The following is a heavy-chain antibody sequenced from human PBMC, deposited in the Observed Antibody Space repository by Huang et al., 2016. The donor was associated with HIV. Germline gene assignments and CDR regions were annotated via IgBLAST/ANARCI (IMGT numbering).Heavy chain of an antibody. Sequence: QVRLHQWGTGVLKPSETLSLKCAVYGGSFNGHFWTWNRQSPGKGLEWIGESDHRGTTSSNPSLKSRVTMSLDTSKSQFYLNLTSVTATDTATYYCARPRMTEGNSDSTWSYFDSWGQGTPVIVSS. CDR1: GGSFNGHF. CDR3: ARPRMTEGNSDSTWSYFDS. J-gene: IGHJ4*02. V-gene: IGHV4-34*01. D-gene: IGHD2-21*02. CDR2: SDHRGTT.